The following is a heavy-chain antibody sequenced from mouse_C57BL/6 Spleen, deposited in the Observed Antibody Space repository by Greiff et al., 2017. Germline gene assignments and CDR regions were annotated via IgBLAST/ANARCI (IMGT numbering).Heavy chain of an antibody. Sequence: QVQLQQPGAELVKPGASVKLSCKASGYTFTSYSMHWVKQRPGRGLEWIGRIDPNSGGSTDNEKFKSKATLTVDKPSSAASMLLSSLTSEDSAVYYCARERDFYYYGSSYGYAMDYWGQGTSVTGSS. CDR2: IDPNSGGS. D-gene: IGHD1-1*01. CDR1: GYTFTSYS. J-gene: IGHJ4*01. CDR3: ARERDFYYYGSSYGYAMDY. V-gene: IGHV1-72*01.